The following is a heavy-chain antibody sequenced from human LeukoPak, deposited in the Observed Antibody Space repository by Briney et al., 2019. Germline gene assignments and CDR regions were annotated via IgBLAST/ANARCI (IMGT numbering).Heavy chain of an antibody. J-gene: IGHJ4*02. V-gene: IGHV3-7*01. CDR3: ARDATRGGDNDY. Sequence: EGSLRLSCAVYGFTFTSYWMSWVRQAPGKGLEWVANINEDGSYKFHADSVKGRLTISRDNSKNSLYLQMSSLRADDTAVYYCARDATRGGDNDYWGQGTRVIVSS. D-gene: IGHD2-21*02. CDR2: INEDGSYK. CDR1: GFTFTSYW.